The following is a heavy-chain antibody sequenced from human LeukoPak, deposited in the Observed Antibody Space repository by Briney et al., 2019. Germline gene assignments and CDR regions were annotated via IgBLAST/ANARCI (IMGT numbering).Heavy chain of an antibody. V-gene: IGHV3-53*01. CDR3: ARDTSGYYAMDV. CDR1: GFTFSDYY. J-gene: IGHJ6*02. CDR2: IYGGGGT. D-gene: IGHD2-2*01. Sequence: QPGGSLRLSYAASGFTFSDYYMSWVRQAPGKGLECVSVIYGGGGTYYADSVTGRFTISRDHSKNTVYLQMNSLRAEDTAVYYCARDTSGYYAMDVWGQGTTVTVSS.